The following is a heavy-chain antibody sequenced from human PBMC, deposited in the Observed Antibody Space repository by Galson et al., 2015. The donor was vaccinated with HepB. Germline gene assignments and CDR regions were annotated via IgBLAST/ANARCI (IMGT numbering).Heavy chain of an antibody. D-gene: IGHD2-2*01. CDR3: VKGGVPAASGFDY. J-gene: IGHJ4*02. CDR1: GFTFSSYA. V-gene: IGHV3-64D*06. Sequence: SLRLSCAASGFTFSSYAKHWVRQAPGKGLEYVSAISSNGGSTYYADSVKGRFTISRDNSKNTLYLQMSSLRAEDTAVYYCVKGGVPAASGFDYWGQGTLVTVSS. CDR2: ISSNGGST.